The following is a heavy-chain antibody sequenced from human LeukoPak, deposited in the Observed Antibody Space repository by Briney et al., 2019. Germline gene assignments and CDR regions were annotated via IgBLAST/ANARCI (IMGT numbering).Heavy chain of an antibody. J-gene: IGHJ4*02. V-gene: IGHV4-4*02. CDR2: IYHSGST. CDR1: GGSISSSNW. Sequence: PSETLSLTCAVSGGSISSSNWWSWVRQPPGKGLEWIGEIYHSGSTNYNPSLKSRVTISVDKSKNQFSLKLSSVTAADTAVYYCARRNDYGDYVPLFDYWGQGTLVTVSS. CDR3: ARRNDYGDYVPLFDY. D-gene: IGHD4-17*01.